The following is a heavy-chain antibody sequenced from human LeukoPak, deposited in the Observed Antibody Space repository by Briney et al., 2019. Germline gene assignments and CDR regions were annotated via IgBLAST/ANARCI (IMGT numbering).Heavy chain of an antibody. J-gene: IGHJ4*02. Sequence: GGSLRLSCAASGFTLSSNWMSWVRQAPGKGLEWVANIKQDGSGKHYVDSVKGRFTISRDNAKNSLYLQMNSLRAEDTAVYYCARGSYIYGYICDYWGQGTLVIVSS. CDR1: GFTLSSNW. CDR3: ARGSYIYGYICDY. D-gene: IGHD5-18*01. V-gene: IGHV3-7*01. CDR2: IKQDGSGK.